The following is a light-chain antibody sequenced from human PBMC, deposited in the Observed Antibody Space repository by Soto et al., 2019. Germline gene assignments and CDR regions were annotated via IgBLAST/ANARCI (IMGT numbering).Light chain of an antibody. CDR1: SSNIESNY. V-gene: IGLV1-47*01. J-gene: IGLJ1*01. CDR2: RNS. Sequence: QSVLTQPPSASGTPGQKVTISCSGSSSNIESNYVYWYQHLPGTAPKLLIYRNSQRPSGVPDRFSGSKSGTSASLAISGLRSEDEADYYCAAWDDSLSGYVFGTVTKVTVL. CDR3: AAWDDSLSGYV.